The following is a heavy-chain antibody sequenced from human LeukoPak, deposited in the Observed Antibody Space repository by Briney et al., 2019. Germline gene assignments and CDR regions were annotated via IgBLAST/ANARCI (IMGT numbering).Heavy chain of an antibody. Sequence: SETLSLTCTVSGGSISSYYWSWIRQPAGKGLEWIERIYTSGSTNYNPSLKSRVTMSLDTSKNHFSLRLTSVTAADTAVYYCARSSIVVLPAALKVYYYYMDVWGKGTTVTVSS. CDR1: GGSISSYY. J-gene: IGHJ6*03. V-gene: IGHV4-4*07. D-gene: IGHD2-2*01. CDR2: IYTSGST. CDR3: ARSSIVVLPAALKVYYYYMDV.